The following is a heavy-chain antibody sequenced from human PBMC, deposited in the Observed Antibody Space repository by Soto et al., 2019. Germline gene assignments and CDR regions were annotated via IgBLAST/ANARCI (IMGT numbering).Heavy chain of an antibody. J-gene: IGHJ4*02. CDR1: GGSISSGGYS. CDR3: ATGAAYCGGDCYSGFDY. CDR2: IYHSGST. Sequence: QLQLQESGSGLVKPSQTLSLTCAVSGGSISSGGYSWSWIRQPPGKGLEWIGYIYHSGSTYYNPSLKSRVTISVDRSKNQVSLKLSSVTAADTAVYYCATGAAYCGGDCYSGFDYWGQGTLVTVSS. V-gene: IGHV4-30-2*01. D-gene: IGHD2-21*02.